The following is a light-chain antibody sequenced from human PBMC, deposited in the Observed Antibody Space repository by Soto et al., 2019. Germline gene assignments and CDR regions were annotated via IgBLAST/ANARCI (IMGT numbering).Light chain of an antibody. CDR1: SSDVGGYNY. Sequence: QSALTQPPSASGSPGQSVTISCTGTSSDVGGYNYVSWYQQHPGKAPKLMIYEVSKRPSGVPDRFSGSKSGNTASLTVSGLQAEDEADYYCSSDAGSKNFWVFGGGTKVTVL. CDR2: EVS. V-gene: IGLV2-8*01. CDR3: SSDAGSKNFWV. J-gene: IGLJ3*02.